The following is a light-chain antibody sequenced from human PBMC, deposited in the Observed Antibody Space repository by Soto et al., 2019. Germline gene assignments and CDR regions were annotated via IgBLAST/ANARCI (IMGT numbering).Light chain of an antibody. CDR3: QPYNNWPLT. V-gene: IGKV3-15*01. CDR1: HLVSSY. J-gene: IGKJ4*01. CDR2: GAS. Sequence: DIVMTQSPATLSVSPGERDALSCRASHLVSSYLAWYQQKPGQAPSLLIYGASTRATGIPARFSGSGSGTEFTLTISSLQSEDFAVYYCQPYNNWPLTFGAVTQLEIK.